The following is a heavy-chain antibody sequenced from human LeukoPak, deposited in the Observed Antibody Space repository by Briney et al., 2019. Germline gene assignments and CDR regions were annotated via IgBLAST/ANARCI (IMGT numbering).Heavy chain of an antibody. CDR1: GGSFSGYY. V-gene: IGHV4-34*01. Sequence: PSETLSLTCAVYGGSFSGYYWSWIRQPPGKGLEWIGEINHSGSTNYNPSLKSRVTISVDTSKNQFSLKLSSVTAADTAVYYCARAQYYYDSSGYSSYYFDCWGQGTLVTVSS. J-gene: IGHJ4*02. CDR3: ARAQYYYDSSGYSSYYFDC. D-gene: IGHD3-22*01. CDR2: INHSGST.